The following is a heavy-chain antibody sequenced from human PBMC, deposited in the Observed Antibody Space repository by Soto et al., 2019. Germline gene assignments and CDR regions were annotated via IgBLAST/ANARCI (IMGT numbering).Heavy chain of an antibody. CDR2: IVPILGST. CDR3: AMGNGPYFYYVIDV. J-gene: IGHJ6*02. Sequence: QVQVVQSGAEVKKPGSSVRVSCKTSGGPFSGQAINWVRQAPGQGLEWMGGIVPILGSTTYAQKFQDRVTITADESTNTAYMELSSLRSEDTAAYFCAMGNGPYFYYVIDVWGRGTTVTVSS. CDR1: GGPFSGQA. D-gene: IGHD2-8*01. V-gene: IGHV1-69*01.